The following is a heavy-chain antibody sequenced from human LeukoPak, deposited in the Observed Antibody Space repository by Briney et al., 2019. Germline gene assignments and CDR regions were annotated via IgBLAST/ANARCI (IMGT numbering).Heavy chain of an antibody. V-gene: IGHV1-2*02. D-gene: IGHD2-15*01. Sequence: ASVKVSCKASGYTFTGYYIHWVRQAPGQGLEWMGWINPNSGGTNYAQKFQGRVTMTRDTSISTAYMELSRLRSDDTAVYYCARERRDCSGGTSEGGKTWFDPWVRGTLV. CDR2: INPNSGGT. CDR1: GYTFTGYY. J-gene: IGHJ5*02. CDR3: ARERRDCSGGTSEGGKTWFDP.